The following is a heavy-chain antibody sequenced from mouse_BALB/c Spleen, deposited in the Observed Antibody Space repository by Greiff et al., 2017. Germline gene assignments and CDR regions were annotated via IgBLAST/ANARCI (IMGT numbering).Heavy chain of an antibody. CDR1: GYTFTSYW. D-gene: IGHD2-4*01. V-gene: IGHV1-7*01. J-gene: IGHJ3*01. CDR2: INPSTGYT. CDR3: ARGDDSTSFAY. Sequence: QVQLQQSGAELAKPGASVKMSCKASGYTFTSYWMHWVKQRPGQGLEWIGYINPSTGYTEYNQKFKDKATLTADKSSSTAYMQLSSLTSEDSAVYYCARGDDSTSFAYWGQGTLVTVSA.